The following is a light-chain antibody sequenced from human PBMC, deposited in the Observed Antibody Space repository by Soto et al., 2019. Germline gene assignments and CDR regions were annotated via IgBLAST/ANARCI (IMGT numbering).Light chain of an antibody. CDR3: GTWDTSLGTGV. CDR2: DNN. CDR1: SSNIGNNF. J-gene: IGLJ3*02. V-gene: IGLV1-51*01. Sequence: QSVLTQPPSVSAAPGPKVTISCSGSSSNIGNNFVSWYQQLPGTAPKLLIYDNNKRPSGIPDRFSGSKSGTSATLGITGLQTGDEADYYCGTWDTSLGTGVFGEGTKVTVL.